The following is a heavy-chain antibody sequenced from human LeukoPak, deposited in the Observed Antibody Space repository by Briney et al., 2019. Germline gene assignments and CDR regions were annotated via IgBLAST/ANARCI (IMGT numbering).Heavy chain of an antibody. D-gene: IGHD4-17*01. CDR3: ARLRDGDYGSYFDY. CDR1: GGSISSYY. V-gene: IGHV4-59*08. J-gene: IGHJ4*02. CDR2: ISHSGST. Sequence: KPSETLSLTCTVSGGSISSYYWSWIRQPPGEGLEWIGYISHSGSTKYNSSLKSRTIISADMSKNQFSLKLSSVTAADTALYYCARLRDGDYGSYFDYWGQGTLVTASS.